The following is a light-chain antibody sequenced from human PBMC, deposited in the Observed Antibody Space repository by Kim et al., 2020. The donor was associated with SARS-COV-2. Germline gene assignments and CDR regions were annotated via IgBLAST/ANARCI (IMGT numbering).Light chain of an antibody. J-gene: IGKJ1*01. V-gene: IGKV3-20*01. CDR2: GAS. CDR1: QSISSSY. Sequence: SPGERATLSCRASQSISSSYLAWYQQKPGQAPRLVIYGASSRATGIPDRFSGSGSGTDITLTISRLEPEDFAVYYCQEYGTSPWTFGQGTKVDIK. CDR3: QEYGTSPWT.